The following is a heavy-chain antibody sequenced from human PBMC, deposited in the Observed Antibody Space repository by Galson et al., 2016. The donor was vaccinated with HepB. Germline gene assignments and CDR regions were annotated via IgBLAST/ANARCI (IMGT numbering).Heavy chain of an antibody. J-gene: IGHJ4*02. Sequence: LRLSCAVSGFTYGIYWMSWVRQAPGKGLEWVANIAQDGSEEYYVDSVKGRFAISRDNAHNSLYLQMNSLRAEDTAVYYCVRDYWGPGYYWGRGTLVTVSS. D-gene: IGHD7-27*01. CDR1: GFTYGIYW. CDR2: IAQDGSEE. CDR3: VRDYWGPGYY. V-gene: IGHV3-7*04.